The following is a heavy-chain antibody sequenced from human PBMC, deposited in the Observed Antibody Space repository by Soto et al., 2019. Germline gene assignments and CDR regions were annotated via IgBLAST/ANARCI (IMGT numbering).Heavy chain of an antibody. CDR1: GYTFTSYG. Sequence: ASVKVSCKASGYTFTSYGISWVRQAPGQGREWMGWISAYNGNTNYAQKLQGRVTMTTDTSTSTAYMELRSLRSDDTAVYYCARDHKQWLVRERHYYYGMDVWGQGXTVTVYS. D-gene: IGHD6-19*01. CDR3: ARDHKQWLVRERHYYYGMDV. J-gene: IGHJ6*02. CDR2: ISAYNGNT. V-gene: IGHV1-18*01.